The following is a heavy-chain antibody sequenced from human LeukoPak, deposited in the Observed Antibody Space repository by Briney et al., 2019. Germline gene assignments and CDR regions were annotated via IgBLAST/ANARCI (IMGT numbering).Heavy chain of an antibody. V-gene: IGHV4-59*08. CDR2: IYYSGST. D-gene: IGHD6-19*01. CDR3: ARQAIAVAGLDY. Sequence: SETLSLTCTVSGGSIRGYYWSWIRQPPGKGLEWIGYIYYSGSTNYNPSLKSRVTISVDTSKNQFSLKLSSVTAADTAVYYCARQAIAVAGLDYWGQGTLVTVSS. CDR1: GGSIRGYY. J-gene: IGHJ4*02.